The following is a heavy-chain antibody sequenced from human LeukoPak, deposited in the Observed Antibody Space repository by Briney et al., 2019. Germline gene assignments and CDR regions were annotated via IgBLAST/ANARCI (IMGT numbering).Heavy chain of an antibody. CDR1: GGSFSGYY. CDR3: ARGGVRDGYNHGRGVYFDY. D-gene: IGHD5-12*01. V-gene: IGHV4-34*01. J-gene: IGHJ4*02. Sequence: PSETLSLTCAVYGGSFSGYYWSWIRQPPGKGLEWIGGNNHSGSTNYNPSLKSRVTISVDTSKNQFSLKLSSVTAADTAVYYCARGGVRDGYNHGRGVYFDYWGQGTLVTVSS. CDR2: NNHSGST.